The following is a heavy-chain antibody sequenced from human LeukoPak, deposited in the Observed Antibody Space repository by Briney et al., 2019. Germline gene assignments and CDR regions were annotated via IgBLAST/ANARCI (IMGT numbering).Heavy chain of an antibody. J-gene: IGHJ6*02. D-gene: IGHD1-20*01. Sequence: GASVKVSCKASGYTFTSYDINWVRQATGQGLEWMGWMNPNSGIPGFAQKFQGRVTMTRNTSISTAYMELSSLRSEDTAVYYCARAYNWNDQDPPRAYYYGMDVWGQGTTVTVSS. CDR3: ARAYNWNDQDPPRAYYYGMDV. CDR1: GYTFTSYD. V-gene: IGHV1-8*01. CDR2: MNPNSGIP.